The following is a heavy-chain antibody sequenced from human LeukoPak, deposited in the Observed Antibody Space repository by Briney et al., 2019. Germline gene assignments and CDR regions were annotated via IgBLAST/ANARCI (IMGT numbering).Heavy chain of an antibody. D-gene: IGHD6-6*01. J-gene: IGHJ6*03. CDR3: ARLSSVEEGPYYYYYYYMDV. V-gene: IGHV4-34*01. Sequence: SETLSLTCAVYGGSFSGYYWSWIRQPPGKGLEWIGEINHSGSTNYNPSLKSRVTISVDTSKNQFSLKLSSVTAADTAVYYCARLSSVEEGPYYYYYYYMDVWGKGTTVTISS. CDR2: INHSGST. CDR1: GGSFSGYY.